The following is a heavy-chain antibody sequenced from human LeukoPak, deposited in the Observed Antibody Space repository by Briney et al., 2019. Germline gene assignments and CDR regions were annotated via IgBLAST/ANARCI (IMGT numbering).Heavy chain of an antibody. J-gene: IGHJ4*02. CDR1: GITFSSYG. Sequence: GGSLRLSCAACGITFSSYGMNWVRQAPGKGLEWVSAISGSGGSTYYADSVKGRFTISRDNSKNTLYLQMNSLRAEDTAVYYCAKSHHVTAIDYWGREPWSPSPQ. CDR2: ISGSGGST. D-gene: IGHD2-21*02. CDR3: AKSHHVTAIDY. V-gene: IGHV3-23*01.